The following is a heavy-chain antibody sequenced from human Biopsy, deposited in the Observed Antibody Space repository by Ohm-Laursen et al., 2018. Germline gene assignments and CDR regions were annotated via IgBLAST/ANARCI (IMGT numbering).Heavy chain of an antibody. V-gene: IGHV4-34*01. D-gene: IGHD2-2*01. Sequence: TLSLTCAVYGGTYSGYYWSWIRQPPGKGLEWIGEVHHDGRANYNPSLKSRVTISGDMSKKQFSLKLSGVTAADTAVYYCARFIVPSLHCSNGVCPIRWFNPWGQGTLVTVFS. CDR2: VHHDGRA. CDR1: GGTYSGYY. J-gene: IGHJ5*02. CDR3: ARFIVPSLHCSNGVCPIRWFNP.